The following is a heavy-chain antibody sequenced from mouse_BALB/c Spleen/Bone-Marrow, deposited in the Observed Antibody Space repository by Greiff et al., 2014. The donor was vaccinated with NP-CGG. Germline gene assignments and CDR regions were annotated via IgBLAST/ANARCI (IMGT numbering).Heavy chain of an antibody. V-gene: IGHV5-9-3*01. CDR3: ARHXXVRPXXX. J-gene: IGHJ3*01. CDR2: ISSGGXXX. Sequence: EVKLVESGGGLVKPGGSLKXXCAASGFTFSSYAMSWVRQIPEKRLEWVATISSGGXXXXXXXXXXXXXXXXRXXAKNTLYLQMSSLRSEDTAMYYCARHXXVRPXXXWGXGTLVTVSA. CDR1: GFTFSSYA.